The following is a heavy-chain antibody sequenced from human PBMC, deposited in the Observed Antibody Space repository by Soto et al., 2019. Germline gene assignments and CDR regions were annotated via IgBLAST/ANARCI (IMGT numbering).Heavy chain of an antibody. CDR1: GFTFSSYA. Sequence: GGSLRLSCAASGFTFSSYAMSWVRQAPGKGLEWVSAISGSGGSTYYADSVKGRFTISRDNSKNTLYLQMNSLRAEDTAVYYCATDTTDTDYYDSSVYRPDAFDIWGQGTMVTVSS. J-gene: IGHJ3*02. D-gene: IGHD3-22*01. V-gene: IGHV3-23*01. CDR3: ATDTTDTDYYDSSVYRPDAFDI. CDR2: ISGSGGST.